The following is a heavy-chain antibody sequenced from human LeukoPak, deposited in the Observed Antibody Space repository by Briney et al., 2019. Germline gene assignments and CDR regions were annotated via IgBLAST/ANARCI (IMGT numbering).Heavy chain of an antibody. V-gene: IGHV1-8*03. CDR3: ARGEGCSSTSCYNPPSYYYYYYMDV. D-gene: IGHD2-2*02. CDR2: MNPNSGNT. J-gene: IGHJ6*03. CDR1: GYTFTSYD. Sequence: GASVKVSCKASGYTFTSYDINWVRQATGQGLEWMGWMNPNSGNTGYAQKFQGRVTITRNTSISTAYMELSSLRSEDTAVYYCARGEGCSSTSCYNPPSYYYYYYMDVWGKGTTVTVSS.